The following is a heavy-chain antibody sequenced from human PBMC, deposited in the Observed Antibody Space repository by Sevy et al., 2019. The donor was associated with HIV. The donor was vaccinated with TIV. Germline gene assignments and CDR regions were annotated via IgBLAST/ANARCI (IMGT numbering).Heavy chain of an antibody. V-gene: IGHV3-23*01. CDR1: GFTFSSYA. Sequence: GGSLRLSCAASGFTFSSYAMSWVRQAPGKGLEWVSAISGSGGSTYYADSVKGRFTISRDNSKKPLYLQMNSLRAEDTAVYYCAKSPPRHGDYCPTFDYWGQGTLVTVSS. J-gene: IGHJ4*02. CDR3: AKSPPRHGDYCPTFDY. CDR2: ISGSGGST. D-gene: IGHD4-17*01.